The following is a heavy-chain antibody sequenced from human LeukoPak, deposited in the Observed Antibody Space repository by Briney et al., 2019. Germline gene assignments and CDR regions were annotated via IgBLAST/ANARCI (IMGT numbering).Heavy chain of an antibody. CDR3: ARGGYSYGYSPYYFDY. V-gene: IGHV4-34*01. CDR2: INHSGST. CDR1: GGSFGGYY. D-gene: IGHD5-18*01. J-gene: IGHJ4*02. Sequence: SETLSLTCAVYGGSFGGYYWSWIRQPPGKGLEWIGEINHSGSTNYNPSLKSRVTISVDTSKNQFSLKLSSVTAADTAVYYCARGGYSYGYSPYYFDYWGQGTLVTVSS.